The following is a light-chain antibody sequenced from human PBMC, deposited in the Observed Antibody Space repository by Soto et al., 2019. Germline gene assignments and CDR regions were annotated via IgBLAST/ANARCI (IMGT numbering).Light chain of an antibody. CDR1: SSNIGSNT. CDR3: AACNDSLNGLV. CDR2: SNN. J-gene: IGLJ2*01. V-gene: IGLV1-44*01. Sequence: QSVLTQPPSASGTPGQRVTISCSGSSSNIGSNTVNWYQQLPGTAPKLLIYSNNQRPSGVPDRFSDSKFGTSASLAISGLQSGDEDDYYGAACNDSLNGLVFAGGTKLTV.